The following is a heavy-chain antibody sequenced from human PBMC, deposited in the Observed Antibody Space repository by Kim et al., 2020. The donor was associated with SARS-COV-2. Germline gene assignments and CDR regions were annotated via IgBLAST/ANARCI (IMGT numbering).Heavy chain of an antibody. Sequence: SETLSLTCAVYGGSFSGYYWSWIRQPPGKGLEWIGEINHSGSTNYNPSLKSRVTISVDTSKNQFALKLSSVTAADTAVYYSARRSPTQRAFDIWGQGTMVTVSS. CDR3: ARRSPTQRAFDI. CDR2: INHSGST. V-gene: IGHV4-34*01. CDR1: GGSFSGYY. J-gene: IGHJ3*02. D-gene: IGHD1-1*01.